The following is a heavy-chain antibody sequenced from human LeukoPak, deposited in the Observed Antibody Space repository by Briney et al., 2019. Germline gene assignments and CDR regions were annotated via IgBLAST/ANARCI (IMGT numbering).Heavy chain of an antibody. CDR3: ARHYYNNGAFDI. CDR2: IYYSGST. V-gene: IGHV4-61*10. Sequence: SETLSLTCTVSGGSISSGSYYWSWIRQPAGKGLEWIGYIYYSGSTNYNPSLKSRVTISVDTSKNQFSLKLSSVTAADTAVYYCARHYYNNGAFDIWGQGTMVTVSS. CDR1: GGSISSGSYY. D-gene: IGHD1-26*01. J-gene: IGHJ3*02.